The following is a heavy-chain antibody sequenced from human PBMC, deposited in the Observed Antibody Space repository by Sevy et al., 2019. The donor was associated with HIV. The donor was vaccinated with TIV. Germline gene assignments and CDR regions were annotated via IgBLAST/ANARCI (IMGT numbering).Heavy chain of an antibody. D-gene: IGHD3-10*01. CDR3: ARGDYYGSLYYFDY. CDR1: GFTFSNYF. J-gene: IGHJ4*02. V-gene: IGHV3-21*01. CDR2: ISSGSSYI. Sequence: GGSLRLSCAASGFTFSNYFMNWVRQAPGKGLQSVSSISSGSSYIFYADSLKGRFTISRDNAKNSLYLHMNSLRAEDTAVYYCARGDYYGSLYYFDYWGPGTLVTVSS.